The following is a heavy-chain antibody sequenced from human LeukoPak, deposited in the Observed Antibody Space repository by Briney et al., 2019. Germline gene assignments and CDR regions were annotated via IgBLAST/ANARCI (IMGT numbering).Heavy chain of an antibody. V-gene: IGHV3-23*01. D-gene: IGHD3-10*01. Sequence: GGSLRLSCAASGFTFSTYAMTWVRQAPGKGLEWVSGINSNGDDIYYADSVRGRFTISRDNAKNTLYLQMNSLRAEDTAVYYCARFGWVPPAHFDFWGQGTLVTVSS. CDR3: ARFGWVPPAHFDF. CDR2: INSNGDDI. CDR1: GFTFSTYA. J-gene: IGHJ4*02.